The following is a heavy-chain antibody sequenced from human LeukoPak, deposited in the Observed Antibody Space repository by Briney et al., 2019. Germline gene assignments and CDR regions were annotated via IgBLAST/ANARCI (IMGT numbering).Heavy chain of an antibody. CDR2: TFYRSKSYH. D-gene: IGHD6-19*01. J-gene: IGHJ1*01. V-gene: IGHV6-1*01. CDR3: ARWDNSGKYFQH. CDR1: GDSASSNNAA. Sequence: SQTLSLTCAISGDSASSNNAAWDWLVHYPLRGLEWLGRTFYRSKSYHDYAVSVRSRVIIKPDTPKNQFSLQLSSVSPEHTAVYYCARWDNSGKYFQHWGQGTLVTVSS.